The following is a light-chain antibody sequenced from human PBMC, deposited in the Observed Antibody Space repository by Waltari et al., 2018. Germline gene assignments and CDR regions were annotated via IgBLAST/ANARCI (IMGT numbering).Light chain of an antibody. V-gene: IGLV2-14*03. CDR1: PSDFADSYY. Sequence: QSALTQPASVSGSTGQSVTISCTGTPSDFADSYYAPSYQQHPGKSPHPGMYDVRKRPSGVSNRFSGSKSGNTASLTISGLQADDEANYYCSSYAGSNSIVFGGGTRLTVL. J-gene: IGLJ3*02. CDR2: DVR. CDR3: SSYAGSNSIV.